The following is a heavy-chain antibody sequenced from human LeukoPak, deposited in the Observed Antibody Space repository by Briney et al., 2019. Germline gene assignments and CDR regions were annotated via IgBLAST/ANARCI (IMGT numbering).Heavy chain of an antibody. CDR3: AKDTSTTASTWNDY. CDR1: GFTFYIHD. J-gene: IGHJ4*02. CDR2: IRGRGIGGT. Sequence: GGSLRLSCATSGFTFYIHDMNWVRQAPGKGLEWVSTIRGRGIGGTYYADSVKGRFTISRDNSKNTLFLEMNSLRAEDTAVYYCAKDTSTTASTWNDYWGQGTLVTVSS. D-gene: IGHD1-1*01. V-gene: IGHV3-23*01.